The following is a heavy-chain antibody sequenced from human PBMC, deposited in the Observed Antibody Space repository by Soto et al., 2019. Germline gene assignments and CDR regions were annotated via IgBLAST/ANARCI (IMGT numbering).Heavy chain of an antibody. D-gene: IGHD6-13*01. V-gene: IGHV1-69*13. CDR1: GGTFSSYR. CDR3: VRDSGAKLSSS. J-gene: IGHJ4*02. CDR2: IVPIYRTA. Sequence: ASVKVSCKASGGTFSSYRINWVRRAPGQGLEWVGGIVPIYRTADYAQKFQGRVTITAGESARTSYMELRSLKSQDTAVYYCVRDSGAKLSSSWGQGTLVTVSS.